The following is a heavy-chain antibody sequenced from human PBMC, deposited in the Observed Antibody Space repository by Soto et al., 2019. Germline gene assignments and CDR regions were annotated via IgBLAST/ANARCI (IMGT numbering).Heavy chain of an antibody. CDR3: AKDMGYGDFSLVAGFDS. J-gene: IGHJ4*02. CDR1: GFTFNDYA. Sequence: PGGSLILSCAAAGFTFNDYARHWVRQAPGKGLEWVSGINWNSGFIVYADSVKGRFTISRDNAKNSLYLQMNSLRPEDTALYFCAKDMGYGDFSLVAGFDSWGLGTLVTVSS. V-gene: IGHV3-9*01. CDR2: INWNSGFI. D-gene: IGHD4-17*01.